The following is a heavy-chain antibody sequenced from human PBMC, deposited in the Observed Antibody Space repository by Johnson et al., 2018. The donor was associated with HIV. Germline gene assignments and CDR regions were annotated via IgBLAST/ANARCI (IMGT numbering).Heavy chain of an antibody. D-gene: IGHD3-10*01. CDR2: IYSGGST. CDR1: GFTVSSNY. CDR3: ARALSRFGVSDAFDV. J-gene: IGHJ3*01. V-gene: IGHV3-66*01. Sequence: MQLVESGGGLVQPGGSLRLSCAASGFTVSSNYMSWVRQAPGKGLEWVSEIYSGGSTYYADSVKGRFIISRDSSKNTLYLQMNSLRVEDTALYYCARALSRFGVSDAFDVWGQGTMVTVSS.